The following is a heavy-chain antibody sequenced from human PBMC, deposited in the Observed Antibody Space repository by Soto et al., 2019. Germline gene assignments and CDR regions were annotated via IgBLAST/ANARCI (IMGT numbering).Heavy chain of an antibody. V-gene: IGHV1-8*01. J-gene: IGHJ4*02. CDR2: MQPSSGRT. Sequence: QVQLVQSGAEVREPGPSVKVSCKASGYSFTSLDINSVRQTTGQGLEWMGWMQPSSGRTGYAQKFQGSVTMTRDPSITPDYMELSSVTSDATAFYYCARGVIAGVDYWGPGTLVTVSS. D-gene: IGHD3-16*01. CDR3: ARGVIAGVDY. CDR1: GYSFTSLD.